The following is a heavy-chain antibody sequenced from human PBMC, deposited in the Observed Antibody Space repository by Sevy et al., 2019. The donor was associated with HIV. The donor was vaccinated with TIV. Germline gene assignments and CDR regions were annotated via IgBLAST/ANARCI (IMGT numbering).Heavy chain of an antibody. Sequence: GGSLRLSCIASGFTFSDHYMSWIRQAPGKGLEWISHISTSGGTIFYADSVKGRFTVSRDNVRGKSSLYLQMDGLRAEDTAIYYCARHDYVSTYWYFDLWGRGTLVTVSS. V-gene: IGHV3-11*01. CDR3: ARHDYVSTYWYFDL. CDR2: ISTSGGTI. J-gene: IGHJ2*01. D-gene: IGHD3-16*01. CDR1: GFTFSDHY.